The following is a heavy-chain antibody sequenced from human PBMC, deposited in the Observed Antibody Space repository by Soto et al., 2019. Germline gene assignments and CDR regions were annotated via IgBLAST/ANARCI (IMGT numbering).Heavy chain of an antibody. J-gene: IGHJ6*02. D-gene: IGHD6-6*01. Sequence: TGGSLRLSCAASGFTFSSYEMNWVRQSPGKGLEWVSYISSSGSTIYYADSVKGRFTISRDNAKNSLYLQMNSLRAEDTAVYYCARGKRDGAARLWNYYYYGMDVWGQGTTVTVSS. CDR1: GFTFSSYE. CDR3: ARGKRDGAARLWNYYYYGMDV. CDR2: ISSSGSTI. V-gene: IGHV3-48*03.